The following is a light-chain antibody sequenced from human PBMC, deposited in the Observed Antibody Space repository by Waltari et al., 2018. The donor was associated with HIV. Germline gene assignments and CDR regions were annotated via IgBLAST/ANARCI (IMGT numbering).Light chain of an antibody. CDR2: SNN. V-gene: IGLV1-47*01. CDR3: AAWDDSVSGWA. CDR1: GSNVGVNF. Sequence: QSVLTQAPSASGTPGQRVTLSCSGTGSNVGVNFVSWYQQLPGMAPKLLIYSNNERPSLVPDRFSGAKSGTSASRASSGLRSEDEAVYFCAAWDDSVSGWAFGEGTKLTVL. J-gene: IGLJ2*01.